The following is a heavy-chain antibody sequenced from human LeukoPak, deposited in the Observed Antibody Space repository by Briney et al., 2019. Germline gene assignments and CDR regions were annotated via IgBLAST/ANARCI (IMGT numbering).Heavy chain of an antibody. Sequence: GGSLRLSCAASGFTFSTYSMNWVRQAPGKGLVWVSRINTDGSRTNYADSVKGRFTISRDNAENTMYLQMNSLRAEDTAVYYCARVMSGSYDWFDPWGQGTLVTVSS. CDR1: GFTFSTYS. J-gene: IGHJ5*02. V-gene: IGHV3-74*01. D-gene: IGHD1-26*01. CDR2: INTDGSRT. CDR3: ARVMSGSYDWFDP.